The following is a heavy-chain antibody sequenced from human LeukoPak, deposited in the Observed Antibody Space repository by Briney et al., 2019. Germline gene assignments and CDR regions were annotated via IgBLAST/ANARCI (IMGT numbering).Heavy chain of an antibody. J-gene: IGHJ4*02. CDR1: GFTVSSNY. CDR3: ARGEDYGDYFDY. Sequence: GSLRLSCAVSGFTVSSNYMNWVRQAPGKGLEWVSVVYSGGSTYYADSVRGRFTISRDNSKNTLYLQMNSLRAEDTAVYYCARGEDYGDYFDYWGQGTLVTVSS. V-gene: IGHV3-53*01. D-gene: IGHD4-17*01. CDR2: VYSGGST.